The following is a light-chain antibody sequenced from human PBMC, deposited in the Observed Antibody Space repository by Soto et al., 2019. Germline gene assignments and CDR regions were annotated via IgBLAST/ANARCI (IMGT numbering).Light chain of an antibody. Sequence: QSVLTQPPSVTGAPGQRVTISCTGSNSNIGAGFAVHWYQQFPGRVPKLLIYGDTNRPSGVPDRFSGSKSGTSASLAITGLQAEDEADYYCQSYDSSLPGLLFGVGTMLTVL. V-gene: IGLV1-40*01. J-gene: IGLJ2*01. CDR1: NSNIGAGFA. CDR3: QSYDSSLPGLL. CDR2: GDT.